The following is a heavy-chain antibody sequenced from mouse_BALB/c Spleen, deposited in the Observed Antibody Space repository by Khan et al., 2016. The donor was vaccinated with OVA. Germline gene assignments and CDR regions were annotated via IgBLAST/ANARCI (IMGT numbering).Heavy chain of an antibody. Sequence: QVQLKQSGAELMKPGASVKISCKATGYTFSGYWLEWVKQRPGHGLEWIGEILPGSGSRNYNEKFKDKATFTADISSKTTYMQLSSLTSEDSAVYDCARVNYGSRDYFDYWGQGTTLTVSS. V-gene: IGHV1-9*01. CDR3: ARVNYGSRDYFDY. J-gene: IGHJ2*01. CDR1: GYTFSGYW. D-gene: IGHD1-1*01. CDR2: ILPGSGSR.